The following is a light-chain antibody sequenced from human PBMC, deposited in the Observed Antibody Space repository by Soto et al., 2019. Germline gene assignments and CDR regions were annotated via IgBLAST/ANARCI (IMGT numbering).Light chain of an antibody. CDR3: CSYANTTTVV. V-gene: IGLV2-23*01. Sequence: QSALTQPASVSGAPGQLITISCTGTSRGYNFVSWYQHHPGKAPKLLIYEDSKRPSGVYNRFSGSKSGNTASLTISGLQAGDEADYHCCSYANTTTVVFGGGTKLTVL. CDR2: EDS. CDR1: SRGYNF. J-gene: IGLJ2*01.